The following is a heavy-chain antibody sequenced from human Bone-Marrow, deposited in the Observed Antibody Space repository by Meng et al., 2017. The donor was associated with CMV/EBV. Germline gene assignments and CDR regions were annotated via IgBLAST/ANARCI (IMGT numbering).Heavy chain of an antibody. Sequence: GESLKISCKGSGYTFRTYWIGWVRQMPGKGLEWMGIIYPGDSDTRYSPSFQSQVTISADKSISTAYLQWSSLKASDTAMYYCARQKAYYFDYWGQGKLVNVSS. V-gene: IGHV5-51*01. CDR1: GYTFRTYW. J-gene: IGHJ4*02. CDR2: IYPGDSDT. CDR3: ARQKAYYFDY.